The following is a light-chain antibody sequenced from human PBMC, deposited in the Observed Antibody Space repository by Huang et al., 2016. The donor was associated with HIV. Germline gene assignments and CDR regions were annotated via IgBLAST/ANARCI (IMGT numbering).Light chain of an antibody. Sequence: DIQMTQSPSSLSASVGDRVTITCRTSQSIGDYLNWYQQKPGSAPKLLIYRSSILHSGVPSRFRGTGSGTDFTLTVSGVQFEDFATYYCQQSHSSPLTFGPGTKVDI. CDR3: QQSHSSPLT. V-gene: IGKV1-39*01. CDR1: QSIGDY. CDR2: RSS. J-gene: IGKJ3*01.